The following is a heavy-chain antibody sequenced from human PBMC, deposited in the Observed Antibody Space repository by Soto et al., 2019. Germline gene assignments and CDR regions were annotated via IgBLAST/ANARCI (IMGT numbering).Heavy chain of an antibody. Sequence: LSLTCTVSGGSISSGDYYWSWIRQPPGKGLEWIGYIYYSGSTYYHPSLQSRVTISIDASKNQFSLKLRSVTAADTAMYYCARDRGGYVRPGFHYGLDVWGQGTTVTVSS. V-gene: IGHV4-30-4*01. D-gene: IGHD5-12*01. J-gene: IGHJ6*02. CDR1: GGSISSGDYY. CDR2: IYYSGST. CDR3: ARDRGGYVRPGFHYGLDV.